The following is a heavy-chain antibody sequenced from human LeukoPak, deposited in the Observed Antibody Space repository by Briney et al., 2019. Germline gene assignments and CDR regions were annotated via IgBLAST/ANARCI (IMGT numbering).Heavy chain of an antibody. D-gene: IGHD3-3*01. Sequence: WETLSLPCAVYGGSFSGYYWSWIRQPPGKGLEWLGDINYSGSTNYNPSLKSRVTISVDTSKNQFSLKLSSVTAADTAVYYCARVRFLEWFRYYYYYMDVWGKGTTVTVSS. V-gene: IGHV4-34*01. CDR3: ARVRFLEWFRYYYYYMDV. CDR2: INYSGST. J-gene: IGHJ6*03. CDR1: GGSFSGYY.